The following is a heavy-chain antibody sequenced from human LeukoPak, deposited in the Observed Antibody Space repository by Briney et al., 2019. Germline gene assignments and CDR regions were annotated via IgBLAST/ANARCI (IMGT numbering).Heavy chain of an antibody. CDR3: ARGSSSWYGIFDY. Sequence: PGGSLRLSCAASGFTFGNYGMSWVRQAPGKGLEWVSAISGSGGSTYYADSVKGRFTISRDNSKNTLYLQMNSLRVEDTASYYCARGSSSWYGIFDYWGQGILVTVSS. J-gene: IGHJ4*02. CDR1: GFTFGNYG. D-gene: IGHD6-13*01. V-gene: IGHV3-23*01. CDR2: ISGSGGST.